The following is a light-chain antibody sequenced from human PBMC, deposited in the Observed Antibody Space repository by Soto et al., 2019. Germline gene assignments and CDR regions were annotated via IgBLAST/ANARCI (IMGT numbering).Light chain of an antibody. J-gene: IGLJ2*01. V-gene: IGLV2-14*01. Sequence: QSVLTQPASVSGSPGQSITISCTGTSSDVGGYNYVSWYQQHPGKAPKLMIYEVSNRPSGVSNRFSGSKSGNTASLTISGLQAEDEAYYYCSSYTSSSLPVFGGGTKLTVL. CDR3: SSYTSSSLPV. CDR1: SSDVGGYNY. CDR2: EVS.